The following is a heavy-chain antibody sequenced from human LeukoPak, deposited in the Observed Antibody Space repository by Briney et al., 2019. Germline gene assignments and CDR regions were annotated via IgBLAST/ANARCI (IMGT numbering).Heavy chain of an antibody. CDR1: GFTFSNYW. D-gene: IGHD6-19*01. V-gene: IGHV3-74*01. CDR2: INNDGTST. Sequence: GGSLRLSCAAPGFTFSNYWMHWVRQAPGKGLVWVSRINNDGTSTSYADSLKGRLSISRDNAKNTVYLQVNNLRADDTAVYYCARDPTYSSGWYEDYFDYWGQGTLVIVSS. J-gene: IGHJ4*02. CDR3: ARDPTYSSGWYEDYFDY.